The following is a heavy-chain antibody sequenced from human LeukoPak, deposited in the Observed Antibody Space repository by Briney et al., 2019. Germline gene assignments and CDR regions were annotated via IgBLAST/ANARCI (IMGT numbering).Heavy chain of an antibody. Sequence: GGSLRLSCAASGFTFSSYSMSWVRQAPGKGLEWVGRIKSKTDGGTTDYAAPVKGRFTISRDDSKNTLYLQMNSLKTEDTAVYYCTTPNRGYSYGYDYWGQGTLVTVSS. J-gene: IGHJ4*02. CDR2: IKSKTDGGTT. CDR1: GFTFSSYS. D-gene: IGHD5-18*01. CDR3: TTPNRGYSYGYDY. V-gene: IGHV3-15*01.